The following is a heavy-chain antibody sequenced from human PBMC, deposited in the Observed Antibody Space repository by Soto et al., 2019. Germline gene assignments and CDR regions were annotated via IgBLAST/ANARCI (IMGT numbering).Heavy chain of an antibody. CDR3: ARDGWGSKWSCDL. D-gene: IGHD3-16*01. J-gene: IGHJ2*01. CDR1: GVTFKDYG. V-gene: IGHV3-30*03. Sequence: VGSLRLSCGAPGVTFKDYGMHWVRQAPGKGLEWVAVISYDGKQTYYADSVKGRFTISKDKSKRTLFLQMNSLRVDDTAVYYCARDGWGSKWSCDLWGRGTLLTVSS. CDR2: ISYDGKQT.